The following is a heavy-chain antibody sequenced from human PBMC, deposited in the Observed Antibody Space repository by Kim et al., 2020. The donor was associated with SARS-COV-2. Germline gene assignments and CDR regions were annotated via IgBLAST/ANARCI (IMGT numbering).Heavy chain of an antibody. V-gene: IGHV4-34*01. CDR2: IHHSGST. J-gene: IGHJ4*02. Sequence: SETLSLTCAVYGGSFSGYYWTWIRQPPGKGLEWIGEIHHSGSTNYNPSLKSRVTISINTSRNQFSLNLRSVTAADTAVYYCARGRVSEAAAAFDYWGQGTLATVSS. CDR3: ARGRVSEAAAAFDY. D-gene: IGHD6-13*01. CDR1: GGSFSGYY.